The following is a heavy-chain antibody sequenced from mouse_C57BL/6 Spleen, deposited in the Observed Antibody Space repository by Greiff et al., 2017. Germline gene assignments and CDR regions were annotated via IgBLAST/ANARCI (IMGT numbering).Heavy chain of an antibody. V-gene: IGHV1-53*01. CDR2: INPGNGGT. J-gene: IGHJ4*01. CDR1: GFTFTGYC. CDR3: ARGGITTVVSTACMDY. Sequence: QVQLQQPGTELVRPGASVKLSCTASGFTFTGYCMHWVKQRPGQGLEWIGKINPGNGGTNYNAKFQGKATMTADKSSNTAYMQLSSLPSEDSAVYYGARGGITTVVSTACMDYWGQGTSVTVSS. D-gene: IGHD1-1*01.